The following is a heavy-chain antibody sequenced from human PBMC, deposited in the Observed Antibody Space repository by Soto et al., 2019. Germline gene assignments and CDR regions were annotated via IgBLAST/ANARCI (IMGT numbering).Heavy chain of an antibody. J-gene: IGHJ6*02. D-gene: IGHD6-6*01. Sequence: GESRKIPWKGSGYSFTTYWIGWVRQMPGKGLEWMGIIYPGDSDTRYSPSFQGQVTISADKSISTAYLQWSSLKASDTAMYYCAREEIEYSCSTNYYSYGMDVCGPGIMVTVSS. CDR1: GYSFTTYW. V-gene: IGHV5-51*01. CDR3: AREEIEYSCSTNYYSYGMDV. CDR2: IYPGDSDT.